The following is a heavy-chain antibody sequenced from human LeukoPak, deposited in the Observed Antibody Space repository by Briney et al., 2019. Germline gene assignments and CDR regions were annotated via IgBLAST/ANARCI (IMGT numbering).Heavy chain of an antibody. V-gene: IGHV4-34*01. CDR2: INHSGST. CDR1: GGSFSGYY. J-gene: IGHJ5*02. Sequence: SETLSLTCAVYGGSFSGYYWSWIRQPPGKGLEWIGEINHSGSTNYNPSLKSRVTISVDTSKNQFSLKLASVTAADTAIYYCAKGAGGSSYYNWFDPWGQGTLVTVSS. CDR3: AKGAGGSSYYNWFDP. D-gene: IGHD5-18*01.